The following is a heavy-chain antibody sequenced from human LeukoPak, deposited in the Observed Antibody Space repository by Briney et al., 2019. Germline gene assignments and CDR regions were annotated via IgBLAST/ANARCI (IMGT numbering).Heavy chain of an antibody. CDR3: ARDFSWGVDY. V-gene: IGHV1-2*02. CDR2: INGNNGAT. CDR1: GFTFTGHY. Sequence: ASVKVSCKASGFTFTGHYMHWVRQAPGQGLEWMGWINGNNGATNYARNFQDRVTLTRDTSISTVYMELSRLRIDDTAVYYCARDFSWGVDYWGQGTLVTVSS. J-gene: IGHJ4*02. D-gene: IGHD3-16*01.